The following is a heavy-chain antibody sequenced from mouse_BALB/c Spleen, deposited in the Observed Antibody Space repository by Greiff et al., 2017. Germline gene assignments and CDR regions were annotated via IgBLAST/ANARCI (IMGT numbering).Heavy chain of an antibody. V-gene: IGHV3-2*02. D-gene: IGHD1-1*01. J-gene: IGHJ2*01. Sequence: EVQLVESGPGLVKPSQSLSLTCTVTGYSITSDYAWNWIRQFPGNKLEWMGYISYSGSTSYNPSLKSRISITRDTSKNQFFLQLNSVTTEDTATYYCARFGTTVVAHFDYWGQGTTLTVSS. CDR3: ARFGTTVVAHFDY. CDR2: ISYSGST. CDR1: GYSITSDYA.